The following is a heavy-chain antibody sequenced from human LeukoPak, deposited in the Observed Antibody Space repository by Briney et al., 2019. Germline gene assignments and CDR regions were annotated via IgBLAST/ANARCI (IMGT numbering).Heavy chain of an antibody. V-gene: IGHV3-23*01. CDR3: APRGPYSNYFDY. CDR2: ISGSGGST. J-gene: IGHJ4*02. CDR1: GFTFSSYA. Sequence: GGSLRLSCAASGFTFSSYAMSWVRQAPGKGLEWVSTISGSGGSTYYADSVKGRFTISRDNSKNTLYLQMNSLRAEDTAVYYCAPRGPYSNYFDYWGQGTLVPVPP. D-gene: IGHD6-13*01.